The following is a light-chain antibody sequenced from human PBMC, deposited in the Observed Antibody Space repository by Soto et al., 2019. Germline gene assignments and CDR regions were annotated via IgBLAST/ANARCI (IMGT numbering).Light chain of an antibody. CDR3: SSYTSSSPLYV. CDR2: EVA. J-gene: IGLJ1*01. CDR1: NSDIGFYNY. Sequence: ALTQPASVSGSPGQSITISCTGTNSDIGFYNYVSWYQQHPGEAPKLIIYEVAKRPSGVSSRFSGSKSGNTASLTISGLQAEDEADYHCSSYTSSSPLYVFGTGTKVTVL. V-gene: IGLV2-14*01.